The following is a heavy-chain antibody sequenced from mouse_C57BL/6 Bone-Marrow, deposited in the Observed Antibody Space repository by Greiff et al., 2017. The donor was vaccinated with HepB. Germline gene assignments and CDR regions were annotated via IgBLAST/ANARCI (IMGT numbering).Heavy chain of an antibody. CDR3: ARSNYYGSSYVYY. Sequence: QVQLQQPGAELVKPGASVKLSCKASGYTFTSYWMHWVKQRPGQGLEWIGEINPSNGRTNYNEKFKSKATMTVDKSSSTADMQLSSLTSEDSAVYYCARSNYYGSSYVYYWGQGTTLTVSS. CDR2: INPSNGRT. D-gene: IGHD1-1*01. CDR1: GYTFTSYW. J-gene: IGHJ2*01. V-gene: IGHV1S81*02.